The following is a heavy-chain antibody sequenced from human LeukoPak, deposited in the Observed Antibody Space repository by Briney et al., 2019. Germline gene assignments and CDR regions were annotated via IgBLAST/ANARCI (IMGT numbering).Heavy chain of an antibody. CDR3: AGQPMVRGVFDY. CDR1: GGSFSGYY. D-gene: IGHD3-10*01. V-gene: IGHV4-34*01. CDR2: INHSGST. Sequence: PSETPSLTCAVYGGSFSGYYWSWIRQPPGKGLEWIGEINHSGSTNYNPSLKSRVTISVDTSKNQFSLKLSSVTAADTAVYYCAGQPMVRGVFDYWGQGTLVTVSS. J-gene: IGHJ4*02.